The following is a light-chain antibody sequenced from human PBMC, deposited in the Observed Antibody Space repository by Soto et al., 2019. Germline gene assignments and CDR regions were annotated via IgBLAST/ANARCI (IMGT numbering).Light chain of an antibody. CDR3: SSYGGSNNFV. CDR2: EFT. V-gene: IGLV2-8*01. J-gene: IGLJ1*01. CDR1: SSDVGRYNH. Sequence: QSALTQPPSASGSPGRSVTISCTGTSSDVGRYNHVSWYQQHPDKPPRPMIFEFTNGPSGVPDRFPGSKSGNPASLTVSGLRAEDEADYYCSSYGGSNNFVFGSGTKLTVL.